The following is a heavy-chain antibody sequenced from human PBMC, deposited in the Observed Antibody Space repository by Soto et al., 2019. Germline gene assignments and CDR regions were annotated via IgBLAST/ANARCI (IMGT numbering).Heavy chain of an antibody. Sequence: GESLRLSCAASGFTFSSYAMHWVRQAPGKGLEWVAVISYDGSNKYYADSVKGRFTISRDNSKNTLYLQMNSLRAEDTAVYYCARDPPNYDPARYDFWSGYYYYYGMDVWGQGTTVTVSS. V-gene: IGHV3-30-3*01. J-gene: IGHJ6*02. CDR1: GFTFSSYA. CDR3: ARDPPNYDPARYDFWSGYYYYYGMDV. D-gene: IGHD3-3*01. CDR2: ISYDGSNK.